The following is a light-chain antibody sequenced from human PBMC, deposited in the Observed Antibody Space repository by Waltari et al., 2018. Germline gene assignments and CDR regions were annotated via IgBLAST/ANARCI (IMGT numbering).Light chain of an antibody. J-gene: IGLJ2*01. Sequence: QSALTQPASVSGSPGQSITISCTGASRDIDFSNYVCWYQQHPGKAPKLIIYDVTNRPSGVSTRFSGSKSGTTASLTISGLRAEDEAEYYCTLKRGSNTVVFGGGTKLTVL. CDR1: SRDIDFSNY. CDR3: TLKRGSNTVV. CDR2: DVT. V-gene: IGLV2-14*01.